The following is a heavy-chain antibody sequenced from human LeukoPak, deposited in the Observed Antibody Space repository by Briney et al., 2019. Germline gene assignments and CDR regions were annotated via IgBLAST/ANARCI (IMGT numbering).Heavy chain of an antibody. V-gene: IGHV4-59*01. CDR2: IDNSRST. D-gene: IGHD1-26*01. CDR1: GGSISSYN. CDR3: VRGGVGATFRLTEYFQH. J-gene: IGHJ1*01. Sequence: KPSETLSLTCTVSGGSISSYNWNWIRQPPGNGLEWFGYIDNSRSTNYNPSLKSRGSISKDTSKNQCSLKVNSVTAAGTGVDYCVRGGVGATFRLTEYFQHWGQGTLVNVSS.